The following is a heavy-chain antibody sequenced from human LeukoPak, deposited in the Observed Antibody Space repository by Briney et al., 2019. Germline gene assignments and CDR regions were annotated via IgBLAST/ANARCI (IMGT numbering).Heavy chain of an antibody. V-gene: IGHV3-43*02. J-gene: IGHJ4*02. D-gene: IGHD6-19*01. Sequence: GGSLRLSCAASGFTFDDYAMHWVRQAPGQGLEWVSLITADGGSAFYAGSVKGRFTISRDNSKNSLYLQMNSLRTEDTALYYCAKEGPIAVAGYFDHWGQGTLVTVSS. CDR3: AKEGPIAVAGYFDH. CDR2: ITADGGSA. CDR1: GFTFDDYA.